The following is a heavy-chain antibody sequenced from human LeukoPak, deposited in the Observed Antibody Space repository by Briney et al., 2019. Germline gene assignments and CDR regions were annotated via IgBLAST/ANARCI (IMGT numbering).Heavy chain of an antibody. Sequence: ASVKVSCKASGGTFSSYAISWVRQAPGQGLEWMGWINPNSGGTNYAQKFQGRVTMTRDTSISTAYMELSRLRSDDTAVYYCARDSRYYGSGSYYYYMDVWGKGTTVTISS. CDR3: ARDSRYYGSGSYYYYMDV. D-gene: IGHD3-10*01. CDR2: INPNSGGT. J-gene: IGHJ6*03. CDR1: GGTFSSYA. V-gene: IGHV1-2*02.